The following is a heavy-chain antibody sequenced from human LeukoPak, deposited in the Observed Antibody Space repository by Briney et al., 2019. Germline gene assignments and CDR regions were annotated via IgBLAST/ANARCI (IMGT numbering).Heavy chain of an antibody. CDR3: AREASGGYFDY. V-gene: IGHV1-46*01. J-gene: IGHJ4*02. CDR1: GYTFSSYY. D-gene: IGHD4-23*01. Sequence: ASVKVSRKASGYTFSSYYMHWVRQAPGQGLEWVGLINPTGDSTNYAQNFRGRVTMTRDTSTSTVYMDLSSLRSEDTAVYYCAREASGGYFDYWGQGTLVTVSS. CDR2: INPTGDST.